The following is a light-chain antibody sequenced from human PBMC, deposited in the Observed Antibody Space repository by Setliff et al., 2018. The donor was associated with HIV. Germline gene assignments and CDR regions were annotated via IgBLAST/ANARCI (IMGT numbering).Light chain of an antibody. CDR3: AAWDDSLNGFYV. CDR2: SND. V-gene: IGLV1-44*01. CDR1: SSNIGSNT. Sequence: QSALTQPPSASGTPGQRVTISCSGSSSNIGSNTVNWLQQLPGTAPKLLIYSNDQRPSGVPDRFSVSKSGTSASLAISGLQSEDEADYYCAAWDDSLNGFYVFGTGTKVTVL. J-gene: IGLJ1*01.